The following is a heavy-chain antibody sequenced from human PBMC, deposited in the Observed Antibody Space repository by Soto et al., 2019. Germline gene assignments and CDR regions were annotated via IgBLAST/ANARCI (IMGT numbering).Heavy chain of an antibody. CDR2: INHSGST. V-gene: IGHV4-34*01. D-gene: IGHD4-4*01. Sequence: SETLSLTCAVYGGSFSGYYWSWIRQPPGKGLEWIGEINHSGSTNYNPSLKSRVTISVDTSKNQFSLKLSSVTAAETAVYYCASEIVTTPAFDIWGQGTMVT. CDR3: ASEIVTTPAFDI. J-gene: IGHJ3*02. CDR1: GGSFSGYY.